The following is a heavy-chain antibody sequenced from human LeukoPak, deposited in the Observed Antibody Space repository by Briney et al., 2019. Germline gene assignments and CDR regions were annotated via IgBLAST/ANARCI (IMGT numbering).Heavy chain of an antibody. CDR2: ISYDGSNK. Sequence: GGSLRLSCAASGFTFSSYGMHWVRQAPGKGLEWVAVISYDGSNKYYADSVKGRFTISRDNSKNTLYLQMNSLRAEDTAVYYCARDGKQLASYYYYYGMDVWGQGTAVTVSS. V-gene: IGHV3-33*01. D-gene: IGHD6-13*01. CDR1: GFTFSSYG. J-gene: IGHJ6*01. CDR3: ARDGKQLASYYYYYGMDV.